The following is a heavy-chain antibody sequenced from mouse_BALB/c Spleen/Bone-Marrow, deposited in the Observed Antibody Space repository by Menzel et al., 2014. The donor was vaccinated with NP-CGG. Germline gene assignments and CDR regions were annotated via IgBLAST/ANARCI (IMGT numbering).Heavy chain of an antibody. CDR1: GYTFTNHH. J-gene: IGHJ2*01. V-gene: IGHV1S45*01. CDR3: ARSRGSLYYFDY. Sequence: EVQVVESGAELVRPGASVKISCKAFGYTFTNHHMNWVKQRPGQGLDWIGYINPFNDYTTYNQKFKGKATLTVDKSSSTAYIDLSSLTSEDSAVYYCARSRGSLYYFDYWGQGTTLTVSS. CDR2: INPFNDYT. D-gene: IGHD1-1*02.